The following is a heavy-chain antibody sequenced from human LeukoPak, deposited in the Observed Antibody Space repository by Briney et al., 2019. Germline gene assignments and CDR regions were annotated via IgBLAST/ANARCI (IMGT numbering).Heavy chain of an antibody. V-gene: IGHV1-2*02. CDR1: GYTFTGYY. CDR3: ARDLYGGTSATFDY. D-gene: IGHD4-23*01. Sequence: ASVKVSCKASGYTFTGYYIHCVRQAPGQGLEWMGWINPNSGGSNYAQKFQGRVIMTRDTSISTACMELSRLTSDDTAVYYCARDLYGGTSATFDYWGQGTLVTVSS. CDR2: INPNSGGS. J-gene: IGHJ4*02.